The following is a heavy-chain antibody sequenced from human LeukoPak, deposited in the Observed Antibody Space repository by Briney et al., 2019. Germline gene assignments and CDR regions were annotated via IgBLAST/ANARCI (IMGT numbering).Heavy chain of an antibody. D-gene: IGHD3-3*01. CDR1: GGSISSSSYY. CDR3: ARTIHGSGYYYYYMDV. V-gene: IGHV4-39*07. J-gene: IGHJ6*03. Sequence: SETLSLTCTVSGGSISSSSYYWGWIRQPPGKGLEWIGSIYYSGSTFHNPSLKSRATTSVDTSKNQFSLRLSSVTAADTAVYYCARTIHGSGYYYYYMDVWGKGTTVTVSS. CDR2: IYYSGST.